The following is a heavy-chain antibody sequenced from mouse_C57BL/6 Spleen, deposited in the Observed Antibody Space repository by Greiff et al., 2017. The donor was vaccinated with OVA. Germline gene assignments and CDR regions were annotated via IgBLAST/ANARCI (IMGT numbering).Heavy chain of an antibody. CDR2: IHPNSGST. CDR1: GYTFTSYW. D-gene: IGHD1-1*01. CDR3: ARRGSSYGGYFDV. V-gene: IGHV1-64*01. J-gene: IGHJ1*03. Sequence: QVQLQQPGAELVKPGASVKLSCKASGYTFTSYWMHWVKQRPGQGLEWIGMIHPNSGSTNYNEKFKSKATLTVDKSSSTAYMQLSSLTSEDSAVYYCARRGSSYGGYFDVWGTGTTVTVSS.